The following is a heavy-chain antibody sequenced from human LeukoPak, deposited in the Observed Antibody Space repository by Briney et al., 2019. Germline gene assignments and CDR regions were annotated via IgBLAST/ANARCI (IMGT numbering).Heavy chain of an antibody. CDR1: GFTFSSYW. D-gene: IGHD3-10*01. Sequence: GGSLRLSCAASGFTFSSYWMSWVRQVPGKGLEWVANIKTDGSETYFVDSVKGRFTMSRDNAKDSLYLQMSSLRADDTAVYYCAREGRGYGSGSPFDYWGQGTLVTVSS. V-gene: IGHV3-7*01. CDR3: AREGRGYGSGSPFDY. CDR2: IKTDGSET. J-gene: IGHJ4*02.